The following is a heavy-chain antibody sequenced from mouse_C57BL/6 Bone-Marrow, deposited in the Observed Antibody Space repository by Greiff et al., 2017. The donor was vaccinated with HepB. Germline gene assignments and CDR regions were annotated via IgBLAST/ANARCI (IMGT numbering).Heavy chain of an antibody. CDR2: IYPSDSET. CDR3: ARSDGSSHFDY. D-gene: IGHD1-1*01. J-gene: IGHJ2*01. CDR1: GYTFPSYW. V-gene: IGHV1-61*01. Sequence: VQLQQPGAELVRPGSSVKLSCKASGYTFPSYWMDWVKQRPGQGLEWIGNIYPSDSETHYNQKFKDKATLTVDKSSSTAYMQLSSLTSEDSAVYYCARSDGSSHFDYWGQGTTLTVSS.